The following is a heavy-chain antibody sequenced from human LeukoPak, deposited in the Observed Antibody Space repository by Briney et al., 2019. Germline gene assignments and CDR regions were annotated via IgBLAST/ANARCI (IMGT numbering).Heavy chain of an antibody. D-gene: IGHD3-22*01. V-gene: IGHV4-59*08. CDR2: ISDIGSI. CDR1: GGSISSYY. Sequence: SETLSLTCTVSGGSISSYYWSWIRQPPGKGLEWIAYISDIGSINYNPSLKSRVTISVDTSKNQFSLKLSSVTAADTAVYYCARQGKARRTMIVAPADYWGQGTLVTVSS. J-gene: IGHJ4*02. CDR3: ARQGKARRTMIVAPADY.